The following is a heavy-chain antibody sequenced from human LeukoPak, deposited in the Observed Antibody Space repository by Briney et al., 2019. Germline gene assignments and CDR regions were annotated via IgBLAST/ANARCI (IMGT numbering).Heavy chain of an antibody. CDR2: IYPGDSDT. CDR1: GYSFTNYW. Sequence: PGESLKISCRGSGYSFTNYWIAWVRQMPGKGLGWMGIIYPGDSDTRYSPSFQGQVTISADKSTSTAYLQWSSLKASDTAMYYCARRAETVDWFDPWGQGTLVTVSS. J-gene: IGHJ5*02. CDR3: ARRAETVDWFDP. V-gene: IGHV5-51*01. D-gene: IGHD1-26*01.